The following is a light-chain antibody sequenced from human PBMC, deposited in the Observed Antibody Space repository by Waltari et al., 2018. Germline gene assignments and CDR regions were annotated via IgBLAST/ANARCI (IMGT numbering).Light chain of an antibody. CDR1: QSVSRY. CDR2: DAS. CDR3: QQRSGWPYT. J-gene: IGKJ2*01. Sequence: EIVLTQSPATLSLSPGEGATLSCRASQSVSRYLAWYQQKPGQAPRLLIYDASNRATGIQARFSASGSGTDFTLTLSSLEPEDFAVYYCQQRSGWPYTFGQGTKLEIK. V-gene: IGKV3-11*01.